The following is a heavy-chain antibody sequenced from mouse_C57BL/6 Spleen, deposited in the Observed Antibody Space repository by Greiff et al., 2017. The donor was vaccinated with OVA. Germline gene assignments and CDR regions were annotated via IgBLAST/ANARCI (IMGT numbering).Heavy chain of an antibody. CDR1: GYTFTDYE. Sequence: QVQLKQSGAELVRPGASVTLSCKASGYTFTDYEMHWVKQTPVHGLEWIGAIDPETGGTAYNQKFKGKAILTADKSSSTAYMELRSLTSEDSAVYYCTGYSTLTYAMDYWGQGTSVTVSS. CDR3: TGYSTLTYAMDY. CDR2: IDPETGGT. J-gene: IGHJ4*01. V-gene: IGHV1-15*01. D-gene: IGHD2-5*01.